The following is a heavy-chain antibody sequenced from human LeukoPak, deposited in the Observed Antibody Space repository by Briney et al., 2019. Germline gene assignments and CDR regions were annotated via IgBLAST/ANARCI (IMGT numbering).Heavy chain of an antibody. Sequence: GGSLTLPCAASGFTFSSYEANWVRQAPGKGLEWISYITSTSFTIYYADSVKGRFTISRDNAKNALYLQMDSLTVEDTALYYCAASLGPRDYWGQG. CDR1: GFTFSSYE. J-gene: IGHJ4*02. V-gene: IGHV3-48*03. CDR3: AASLGPRDY. CDR2: ITSTSFTI. D-gene: IGHD7-27*01.